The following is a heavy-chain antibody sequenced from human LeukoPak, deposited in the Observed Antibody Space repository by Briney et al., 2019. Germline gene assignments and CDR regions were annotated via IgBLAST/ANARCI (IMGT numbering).Heavy chain of an antibody. CDR1: GFIFSSSA. J-gene: IGHJ4*02. V-gene: IGHV3-30*04. Sequence: GGSLRVSCAASGFIFSSSAMHWFRQAPGKGLEFVAVISSDGTSEYYADSVRGRFTVSRDNSKNTVFLQMNSLSTEDTAVFYCARGERWLQSPGNYWGQGTLVTVSS. CDR3: ARGERWLQSPGNY. CDR2: ISSDGTSE. D-gene: IGHD5-24*01.